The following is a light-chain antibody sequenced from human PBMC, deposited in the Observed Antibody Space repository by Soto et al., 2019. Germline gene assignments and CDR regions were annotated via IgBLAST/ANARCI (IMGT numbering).Light chain of an antibody. CDR2: KAS. V-gene: IGKV1-5*03. J-gene: IGKJ1*01. CDR1: QSVSSW. Sequence: DIQMTQSPSTLSASVGDRVTITCRASQSVSSWLAWYQQKPGKAPKVLIYKASSLESGVPSRFSGSGSGTEFTHTISSLQPDDFATYYCQQYNSYWTFGQGTKVEIK. CDR3: QQYNSYWT.